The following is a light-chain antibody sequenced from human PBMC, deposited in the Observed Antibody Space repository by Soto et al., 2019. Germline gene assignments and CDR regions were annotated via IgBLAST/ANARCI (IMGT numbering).Light chain of an antibody. CDR3: QQRSNWPLT. J-gene: IGKJ5*01. CDR1: QSVSSY. CDR2: DAS. V-gene: IGKV3-11*01. Sequence: EIVLTQSPATLSLSPGERATLSCRANQSVSSYLAWYQQKPGQAPRLLIYDASNRATGIPARFSGSGSGTAFTLTISSLEPEDFAVYYCQQRSNWPLTFGQGTRLEIK.